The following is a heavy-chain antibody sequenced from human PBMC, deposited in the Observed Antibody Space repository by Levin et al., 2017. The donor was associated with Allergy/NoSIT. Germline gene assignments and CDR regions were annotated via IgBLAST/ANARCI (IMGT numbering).Heavy chain of an antibody. CDR2: ISYDGSNK. V-gene: IGHV3-30*18. J-gene: IGHJ3*02. CDR1: GFTFSSYG. CDR3: AKDRVPGIVATMAAFDI. Sequence: SCAASGFTFSSYGMHWVRQAPGKGLEWVAVISYDGSNKYYADSVKGRFTISRDNSKNTLYLQMNSLRAEDTAVYYCAKDRVPGIVATMAAFDIWGQGTMVTVSS. D-gene: IGHD5-12*01.